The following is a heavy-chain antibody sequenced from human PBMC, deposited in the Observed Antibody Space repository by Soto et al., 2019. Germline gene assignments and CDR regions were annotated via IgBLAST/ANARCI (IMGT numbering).Heavy chain of an antibody. CDR1: GGSISSYY. D-gene: IGHD6-13*01. CDR3: ARVPAAAPYYYGMDV. Sequence: SETLSLTCTVSGGSISSYYWSWIRQPPGKGLEWIGYIYYSGSTNYNPSLKSRVTISVDTSKNQFSLKLSSVTAADTAVYYCARVPAAAPYYYGMDVWGQGTPVTVSS. CDR2: IYYSGST. V-gene: IGHV4-59*01. J-gene: IGHJ6*02.